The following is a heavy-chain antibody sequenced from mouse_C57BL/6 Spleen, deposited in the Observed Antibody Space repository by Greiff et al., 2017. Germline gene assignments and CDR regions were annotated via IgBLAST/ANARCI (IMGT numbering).Heavy chain of an antibody. CDR3: AREEGLRRGRYFDV. Sequence: EVQLQQSGPELVKPGASVKISCKASGYTFTDYYMNWVKQSHGKSLEWIGDINPNNGGTSYNQKFKGKATLTVDKSSSTAYMELRSLTSEDSAVYYCAREEGLRRGRYFDVWGTGTTVTVSS. CDR1: GYTFTDYY. V-gene: IGHV1-26*01. J-gene: IGHJ1*03. CDR2: INPNNGGT. D-gene: IGHD2-2*01.